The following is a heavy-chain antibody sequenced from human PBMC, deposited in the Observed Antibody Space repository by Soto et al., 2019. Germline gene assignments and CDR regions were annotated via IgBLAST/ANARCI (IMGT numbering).Heavy chain of an antibody. D-gene: IGHD2-2*01. Sequence: QVQLVESGGGVVQPGRSLRLSCAASGFTFSSYGMHWVRQAPGKGLEWVAVIWYDGSNKYYADSVKGRFTISRDNSENTLYLQMNSLRAEDTAVYYCAREGNTGYCSSTSCPYYMDVWGKGTTVTVSS. V-gene: IGHV3-33*01. CDR3: AREGNTGYCSSTSCPYYMDV. CDR2: IWYDGSNK. J-gene: IGHJ6*03. CDR1: GFTFSSYG.